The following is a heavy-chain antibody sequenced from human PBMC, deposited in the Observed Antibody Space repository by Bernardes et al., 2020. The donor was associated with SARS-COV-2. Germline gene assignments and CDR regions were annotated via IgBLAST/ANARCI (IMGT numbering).Heavy chain of an antibody. Sequence: ETLSLTCAVYGGSVSGYYWTWIRRPPGQGLEWVSTISYSRGDTFYADSVKGRFTISRDNSKNTVYLQMNSLRAEDTAVYHCADPPFDPWGQGTLVIVSS. CDR3: ADPPFDP. CDR2: ISYSRGDT. V-gene: IGHV3-53*03. CDR1: GGSVSGYY. J-gene: IGHJ5*02.